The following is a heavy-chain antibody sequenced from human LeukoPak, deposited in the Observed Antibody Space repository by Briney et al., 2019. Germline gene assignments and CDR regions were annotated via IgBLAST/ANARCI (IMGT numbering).Heavy chain of an antibody. D-gene: IGHD3-10*01. Sequence: SETLSLTCTVSGGSISSYYWSWIRQPPGKGLEWIGYIYYSGSTNYNPSLKSRVTISVDTSNSQFSLKLSSVTAADTAVYYCASLLWFGEFRGSFDYWGQGTLVTVPS. CDR3: ASLLWFGEFRGSFDY. V-gene: IGHV4-59*01. CDR1: GGSISSYY. CDR2: IYYSGST. J-gene: IGHJ4*01.